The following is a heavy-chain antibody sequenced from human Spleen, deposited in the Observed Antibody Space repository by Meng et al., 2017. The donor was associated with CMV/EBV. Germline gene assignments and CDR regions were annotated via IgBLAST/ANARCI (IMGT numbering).Heavy chain of an antibody. Sequence: YAVSWVRQAHGQGLEWMGWISPYNGNTRYAQKLQGRVTMTTDTSTTTAYLELRSLRPDDTAVYYCAREGCNSSNCYISDFYHYGMDVWGQGTTVTVSS. CDR2: ISPYNGNT. V-gene: IGHV1-18*04. D-gene: IGHD2-2*02. CDR3: AREGCNSSNCYISDFYHYGMDV. J-gene: IGHJ6*02. CDR1: YA.